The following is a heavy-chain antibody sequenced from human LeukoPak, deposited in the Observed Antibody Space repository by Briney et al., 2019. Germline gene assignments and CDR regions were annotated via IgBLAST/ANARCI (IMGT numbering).Heavy chain of an antibody. D-gene: IGHD3-10*01. Sequence: GGSLRLSCAASGFTFDDYAMHWVRQAPGKGLEWVSGISWNSGSIGYADSVKGRFTISRDNSKNSLYLQMNSLRTEDTALYYCAKGKNTGSYLSHVDYWGQGTLVTVSS. V-gene: IGHV3-9*01. J-gene: IGHJ4*02. CDR2: ISWNSGSI. CDR1: GFTFDDYA. CDR3: AKGKNTGSYLSHVDY.